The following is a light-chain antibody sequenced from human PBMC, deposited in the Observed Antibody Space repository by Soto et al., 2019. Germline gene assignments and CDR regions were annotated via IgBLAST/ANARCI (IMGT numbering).Light chain of an antibody. CDR1: SGDVGGYDY. J-gene: IGLJ1*01. CDR3: GTWDTRVSVGYV. CDR2: EVT. V-gene: IGLV2-8*01. Sequence: QSVLTQPPSASGSPGQSVTISCTGTSGDVGGYDYVSWYQQHPGKAPKLMIYEVTKRPLGVPDRFSGSKSGTSATLGIAGLQTGDEADYYCGTWDTRVSVGYVFGTGTKVTVL.